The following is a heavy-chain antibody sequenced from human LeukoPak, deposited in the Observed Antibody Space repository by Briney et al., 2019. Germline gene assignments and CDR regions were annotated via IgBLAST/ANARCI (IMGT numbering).Heavy chain of an antibody. Sequence: ASVKVSCKASGYTFTSYVINWLRQATGQGLEWMGWMNPNSGNTGYAQKFQGRVTMTRNTSISTAYMELSSLRSEDTAVYYCARGGRSSWFRPALYYYYYMDVWGKGTTVTVSS. D-gene: IGHD6-13*01. J-gene: IGHJ6*03. CDR1: GYTFTSYV. CDR2: MNPNSGNT. V-gene: IGHV1-8*01. CDR3: ARGGRSSWFRPALYYYYYMDV.